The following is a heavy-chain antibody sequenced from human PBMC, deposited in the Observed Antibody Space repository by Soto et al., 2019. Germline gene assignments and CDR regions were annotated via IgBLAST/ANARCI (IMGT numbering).Heavy chain of an antibody. CDR2: ISSSGSTI. J-gene: IGHJ3*02. Sequence: EVQLVESGGGLVQPGGSLRLSCAASGFTFSSYEMNWVRQAPGKGLEWVSYISSSGSTIYYADSVKGRFTISRDNAKNSLYLQMNSLRAEDTAVYYCARRRDGYFKGAFDIWGQGTMVTVSS. CDR1: GFTFSSYE. D-gene: IGHD2-21*01. CDR3: ARRRDGYFKGAFDI. V-gene: IGHV3-48*03.